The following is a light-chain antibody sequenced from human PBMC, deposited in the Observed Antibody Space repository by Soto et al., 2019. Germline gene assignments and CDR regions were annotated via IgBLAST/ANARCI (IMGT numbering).Light chain of an antibody. CDR2: WAS. CDR3: QQYYNTPLT. CDR1: QSVLYSSNNRNY. V-gene: IGKV4-1*01. Sequence: DIVMTQSPDSLAVSLGERVTINCKSSQSVLYSSNNRNYLAWFQQKPGQPPKLLIYWASTRESGVPDRFGGSGSGTDFTLTISGLQAEDVAVYYCQQYYNTPLTFGGGTKVDIK. J-gene: IGKJ4*01.